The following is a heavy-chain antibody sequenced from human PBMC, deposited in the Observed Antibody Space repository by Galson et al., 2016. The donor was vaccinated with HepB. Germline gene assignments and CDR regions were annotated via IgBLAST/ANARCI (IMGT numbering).Heavy chain of an antibody. D-gene: IGHD3-10*01. CDR1: GFSLSTRAVG. Sequence: PALVKPTQTLTLTCSFSGFSLSTRAVGVSWIRQPPGKPLEWLALIDWDDDKYYSTSLKTRLTISKDTSKNQVVLTMTNMDPVDTATYYCARGYGSGEVRFYFWGQGTLVTVSS. CDR2: IDWDDDK. J-gene: IGHJ4*02. V-gene: IGHV2-70*01. CDR3: ARGYGSGEVRFYF.